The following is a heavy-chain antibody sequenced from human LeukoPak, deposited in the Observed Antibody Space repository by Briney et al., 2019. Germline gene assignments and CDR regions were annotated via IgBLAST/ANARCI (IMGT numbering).Heavy chain of an antibody. Sequence: PGGSLRLSCAASGFTFDDYAMHWVRQGPGKGLEWVSGISWNSAMIDYADSVKGRFTISRDNAKNSLYLQMNSLRAEDTAFYYCAKATYSTSPGYYFDYWGQGTLVTVSS. V-gene: IGHV3-9*01. D-gene: IGHD6-6*01. CDR2: ISWNSAMI. CDR1: GFTFDDYA. J-gene: IGHJ4*02. CDR3: AKATYSTSPGYYFDY.